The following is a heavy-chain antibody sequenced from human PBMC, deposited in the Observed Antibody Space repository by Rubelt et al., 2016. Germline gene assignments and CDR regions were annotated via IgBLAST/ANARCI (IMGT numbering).Heavy chain of an antibody. CDR2: ISGRGGST. Sequence: EYGGGLVQPGGSLRLSCAASGFTFSSYAMSWVRQAPGQGLEWVSAISGRGGSTYYADSVKGRFTISRDNSKNTVDLQMNSLRVEDTAVSYCARARGYCKSGSCYTTGTNDAFDIWGQGTVVIVSA. J-gene: IGHJ3*02. CDR3: ARARGYCKSGSCYTTGTNDAFDI. V-gene: IGHV3-23*01. CDR1: GFTFSSYA. D-gene: IGHD2-2*02.